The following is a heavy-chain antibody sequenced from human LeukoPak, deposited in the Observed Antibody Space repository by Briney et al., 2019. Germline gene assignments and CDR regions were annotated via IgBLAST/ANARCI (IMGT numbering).Heavy chain of an antibody. D-gene: IGHD7-27*01. Sequence: GGSLRLSCAASGFTFSEDYMTWIRQTPGKGLEWVSFISNSGTIVYYAESVKGRFTISRDNAKNSLYLQMNSLRVEDTAVYYCGRGHWGLDYWGQGTLVTV. CDR3: GRGHWGLDY. V-gene: IGHV3-11*04. CDR1: GFTFSEDY. J-gene: IGHJ4*02. CDR2: ISNSGTIV.